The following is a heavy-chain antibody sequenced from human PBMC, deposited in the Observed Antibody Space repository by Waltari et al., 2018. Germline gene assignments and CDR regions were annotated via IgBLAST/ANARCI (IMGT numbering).Heavy chain of an antibody. V-gene: IGHV4-34*01. D-gene: IGHD5-18*01. J-gene: IGHJ5*02. CDR3: ARLSGDTAMRFDP. Sequence: QVQLQQWGAGLLKPSETLSLTCAVYGGSFSGYYWSWIRQPPGKGLEWMWEIKHSGSTNYNPSLKSRVTISVDTSKNQFSLKLSSVTAADTAVYYCARLSGDTAMRFDPWGQGTLVTVSS. CDR2: IKHSGST. CDR1: GGSFSGYY.